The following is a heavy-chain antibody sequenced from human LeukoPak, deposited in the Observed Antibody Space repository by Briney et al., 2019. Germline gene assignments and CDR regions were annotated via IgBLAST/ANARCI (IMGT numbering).Heavy chain of an antibody. CDR2: ISWNSGSI. V-gene: IGHV3-9*01. J-gene: IGHJ4*02. CDR3: AKVIGGDYGDYRGYFDY. D-gene: IGHD4-17*01. Sequence: GRSLRLSCAASGFTFDDYAMHWVRQAPGKGLEWVSGISWNSGSIGYADSVKGRFTISRDNAKSSLYLQMNSLRAEDTALYYCAKVIGGDYGDYRGYFDYWGQRTLVTVSS. CDR1: GFTFDDYA.